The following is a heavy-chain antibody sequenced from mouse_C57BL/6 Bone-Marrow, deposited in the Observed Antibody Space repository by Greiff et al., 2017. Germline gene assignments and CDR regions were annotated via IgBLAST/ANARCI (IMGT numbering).Heavy chain of an antibody. J-gene: IGHJ2*01. V-gene: IGHV1-74*01. CDR2: IHPSDSDT. CDR1: GYTFTSYW. D-gene: IGHD1-1*01. Sequence: VQLHQPGAELVKPGASVKVSCKASGYTFTSYWMHWVKQRPGQGLEWIGRIHPSDSDTNYNQKFKGKATLTVDKSSSTAYMQLSSLTSEDSAVYCCTILLTTVVAFDYWGQGTTLTVSS. CDR3: TILLTTVVAFDY.